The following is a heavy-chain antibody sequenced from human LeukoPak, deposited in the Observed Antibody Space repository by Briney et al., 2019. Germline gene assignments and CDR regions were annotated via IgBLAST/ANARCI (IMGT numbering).Heavy chain of an antibody. D-gene: IGHD1-26*01. Sequence: GGSLRLSCAASGFTFSSYAMHWVRQAPGKGLEWVAVISFDGSNKYYADSVKGRFTISRDNAKNTLYLQMNSLRAEDTAVYYCTREVSGSLYFDYWGQGTLVTVSS. CDR3: TREVSGSLYFDY. CDR1: GFTFSSYA. J-gene: IGHJ4*02. V-gene: IGHV3-30-3*01. CDR2: ISFDGSNK.